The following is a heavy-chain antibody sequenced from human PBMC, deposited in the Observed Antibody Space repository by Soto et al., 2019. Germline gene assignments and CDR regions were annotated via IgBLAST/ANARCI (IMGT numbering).Heavy chain of an antibody. Sequence: QVLLVQSGAEMTQPGSSVSVSCKASGDSFTNYAFTWVRQAPGQGPEWLGGIILALGTPHYSQRFQGRLTISADESSSTVYMELGSLRLDETAVYYCGRYCTNTKCRGGYYLDLWGQGTLLTVSS. V-gene: IGHV1-69*01. CDR2: IILALGTP. J-gene: IGHJ5*02. CDR3: GRYCTNTKCRGGYYLDL. D-gene: IGHD2-8*01. CDR1: GDSFTNYA.